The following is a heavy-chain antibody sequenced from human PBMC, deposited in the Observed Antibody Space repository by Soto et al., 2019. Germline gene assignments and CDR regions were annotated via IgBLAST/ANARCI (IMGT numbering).Heavy chain of an antibody. CDR1: AGSISSGDYY. J-gene: IGHJ4*02. Sequence: SETLSLTCTVSAGSISSGDYYWSWIRQHPGKGLEWIGHIYYSGSTYYNPSLKSRVTISVDTSKNQFSLKLSSVTAADTAVYYCARAGSPQSGYIGYWGQGTLVTVSS. V-gene: IGHV4-31*03. CDR2: IYYSGST. D-gene: IGHD3-3*01. CDR3: ARAGSPQSGYIGY.